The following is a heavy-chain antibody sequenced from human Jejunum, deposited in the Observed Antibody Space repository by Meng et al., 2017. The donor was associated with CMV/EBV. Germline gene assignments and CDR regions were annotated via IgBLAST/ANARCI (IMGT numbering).Heavy chain of an antibody. Sequence: GLIRRAPGKGLDWIGNIYPLGGTFFNPFLGGRVTMSVDTSKNQFSLKLKSVTAPDTAMFYCARSDYYDSRGKNYYKYYGMDVWGQGTTVTVSS. CDR2: IYPLGGT. J-gene: IGHJ6*02. V-gene: IGHV4-39*07. D-gene: IGHD3-22*01. CDR3: ARSDYYDSRGKNYYKYYGMDV.